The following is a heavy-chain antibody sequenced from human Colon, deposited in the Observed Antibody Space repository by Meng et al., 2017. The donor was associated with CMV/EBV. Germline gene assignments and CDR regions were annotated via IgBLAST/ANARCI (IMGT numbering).Heavy chain of an antibody. CDR1: GFIFDDYT. D-gene: IGHD3-3*01. CDR3: ARDGVRITIFGVDLYGMDV. Sequence: GESLKISCAASGFIFDDYTLHWVRQAPGKGLEWVSSISSTGHDMFYADSVKGRFTISTDNAKNTVYLEMNSLTAEDTAVYYCARDGVRITIFGVDLYGMDVWGQGTAVTVSS. CDR2: ISSTGHDM. V-gene: IGHV3-21*01. J-gene: IGHJ6*02.